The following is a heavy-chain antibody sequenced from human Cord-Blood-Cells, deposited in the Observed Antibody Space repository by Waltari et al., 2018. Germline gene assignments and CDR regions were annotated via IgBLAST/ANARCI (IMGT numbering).Heavy chain of an antibody. CDR1: GFTFSSYE. J-gene: IGHJ3*02. D-gene: IGHD1-26*01. CDR3: ARVGANDAFDI. Sequence: EVQLVESGGGLVQPGGSLRLSCAASGFTFSSYEMNWVRQAPGKGLEWVSDISSSGSTIYYADSVKGRFTISRDNAKNSLYLQMNSLRAEDTAVYYCARVGANDAFDIWGQGTMVTVSS. V-gene: IGHV3-48*03. CDR2: ISSSGSTI.